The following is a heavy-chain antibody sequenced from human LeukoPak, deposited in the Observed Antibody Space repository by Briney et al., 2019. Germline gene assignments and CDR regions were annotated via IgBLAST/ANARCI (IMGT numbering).Heavy chain of an antibody. CDR2: IYSGGST. D-gene: IGHD5-24*01. CDR3: ARDSDGALDY. Sequence: GGSLSLSCAASGFTVSSNYMSWVRQAPGKGLEWVSVIYSGGSTYYADSVKGRFTISRDNSKNTLYLQMNSLRAEDTAVYYCARDSDGALDYWGQGTLVTVSS. V-gene: IGHV3-53*01. CDR1: GFTVSSNY. J-gene: IGHJ4*02.